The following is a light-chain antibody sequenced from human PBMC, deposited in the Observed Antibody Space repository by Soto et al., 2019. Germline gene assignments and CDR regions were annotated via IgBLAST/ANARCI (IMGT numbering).Light chain of an antibody. V-gene: IGLV7-46*01. Sequence: QAVLTQAPSLTVSPGGTVTLTCGSSTGTVTTYHFPYRFQQKPGQAPTALIFDTRNRHSWTPARFSGSLLGGKAALTLSGAEPEDEADYYCLLYYDTIRVFGGGTKVTVL. CDR2: DTR. J-gene: IGLJ1*01. CDR1: TGTVTTYHF. CDR3: LLYYDTIRV.